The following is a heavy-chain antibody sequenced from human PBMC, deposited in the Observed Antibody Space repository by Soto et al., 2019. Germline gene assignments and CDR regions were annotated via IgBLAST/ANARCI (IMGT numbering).Heavy chain of an antibody. CDR3: ARYCSSTSCEHDAFDI. CDR1: GYSFTSYG. J-gene: IGHJ3*02. CDR2: ISAYNGNT. D-gene: IGHD2-2*01. Sequence: ASVKVSCKASGYSFTSYGISWGRQAPGQGLEWMGWISAYNGNTNYAQKLQGRVTMTTDTSTSTAYMELRSLRSDDTAVYYCARYCSSTSCEHDAFDIWGQGTMLTVSS. V-gene: IGHV1-18*01.